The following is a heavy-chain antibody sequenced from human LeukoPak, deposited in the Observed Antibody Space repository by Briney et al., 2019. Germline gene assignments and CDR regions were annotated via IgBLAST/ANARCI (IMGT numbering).Heavy chain of an antibody. J-gene: IGHJ4*02. CDR1: GGSISSRTYY. CDR3: ASLRVPGDFDY. V-gene: IGHV4-39*01. Sequence: SGTLSLTRAVSGGSISSRTYYWAWIRQPPGQGLEWIGNIYYSGSTYYNPSLKSRLTMSVDTSKNQFSLELRSVTAADTALYYCASLRVPGDFDYWGQGTLVTVSS. CDR2: IYYSGST.